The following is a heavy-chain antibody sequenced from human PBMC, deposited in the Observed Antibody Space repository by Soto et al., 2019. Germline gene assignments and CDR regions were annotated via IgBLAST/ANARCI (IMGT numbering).Heavy chain of an antibody. J-gene: IGHJ5*02. Sequence: SQTLSLTCAISGDSVPSNSAAWDWIRQSPSRGLEWLGRTYYRSKWYNDYAVSVKSRITINPDTSKNQFSLQLISVTPEDTAVYYCARELWFGVSADWFDPWGQGTPVTAPQ. CDR1: GDSVPSNSAA. CDR3: ARELWFGVSADWFDP. D-gene: IGHD3-10*01. CDR2: TYYRSKWYN. V-gene: IGHV6-1*01.